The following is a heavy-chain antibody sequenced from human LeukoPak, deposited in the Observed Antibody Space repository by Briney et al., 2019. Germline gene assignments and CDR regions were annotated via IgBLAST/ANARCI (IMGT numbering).Heavy chain of an antibody. CDR2: IIPILGIA. CDR3: ARPTNLRDGYTIRDGMDV. D-gene: IGHD5-24*01. J-gene: IGHJ6*02. CDR1: GGTFSSYA. Sequence: ASVKVSCKASGGTFSSYAISWVRQAPGQGLEWMGRIIPILGIANYAQKFQGRVTITADKSTSTAYMELSSLRSEDTAVYYCARPTNLRDGYTIRDGMDVWDQGTTVTVSS. V-gene: IGHV1-69*04.